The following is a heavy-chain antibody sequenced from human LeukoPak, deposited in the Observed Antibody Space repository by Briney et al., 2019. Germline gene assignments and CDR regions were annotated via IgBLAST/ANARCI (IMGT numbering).Heavy chain of an antibody. Sequence: PGGSMRLSCAASGFTLSSYSMNWVRQAPGKGLEWVSSISSSSSYIYYADSVKGRFTISRDNAKNSLYLQMNSLRAEDTAVYYCAKGQNEPTYYYDSSGYYPRSGYYFDYWGQGALVTVSS. CDR3: AKGQNEPTYYYDSSGYYPRSGYYFDY. CDR2: ISSSSSYI. CDR1: GFTLSSYS. V-gene: IGHV3-21*04. J-gene: IGHJ4*02. D-gene: IGHD3-22*01.